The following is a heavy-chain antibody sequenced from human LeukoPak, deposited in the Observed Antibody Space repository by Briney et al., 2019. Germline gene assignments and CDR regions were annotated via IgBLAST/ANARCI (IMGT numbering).Heavy chain of an antibody. CDR1: GGSISSSSYY. CDR2: IYYSGST. D-gene: IGHD3-22*01. Sequence: PSETPSLTCTVSGGSISSSSYYWGWIRQPPGKGLEWIGSIYYSGSTYYNPSLKSRVTISVDTSKNQFSLKLSSVTAADTAVYYCARQRYYDSSGYYFPVLSYGMDVWGQGTTVTVSS. CDR3: ARQRYYDSSGYYFPVLSYGMDV. J-gene: IGHJ6*02. V-gene: IGHV4-39*01.